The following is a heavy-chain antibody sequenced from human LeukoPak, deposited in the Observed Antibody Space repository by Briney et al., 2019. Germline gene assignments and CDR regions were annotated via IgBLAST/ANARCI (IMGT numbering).Heavy chain of an antibody. CDR3: ATLIAAAGSRLTPDY. CDR1: GYTFTDYY. D-gene: IGHD6-13*01. Sequence: AASVKVSCKVSGYTFTDYYMHWVQQAPGKGLEWMGLVDPEDGETIYAEKFQCRVTITADTSTDTAYMELSSLRSEDTAVYYCATLIAAAGSRLTPDYWGQGTLVTVSS. V-gene: IGHV1-69-2*01. CDR2: VDPEDGET. J-gene: IGHJ4*02.